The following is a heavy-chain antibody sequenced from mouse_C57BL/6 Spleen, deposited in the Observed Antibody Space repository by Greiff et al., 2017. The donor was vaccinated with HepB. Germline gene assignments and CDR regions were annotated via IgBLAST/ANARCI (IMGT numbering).Heavy chain of an antibody. D-gene: IGHD1-1*01. Sequence: VKLKQPGTELVKPGASVKLSCKASGYTFTSYWMHWVKQRPGQGLEWIGNINPSNGGTNYNEKFKSKATLTVDKSSSTAYMQLSSLTSEDSAVYYCARHYYGSSDFDYWGQGTTLTVSS. CDR2: INPSNGGT. V-gene: IGHV1-53*01. J-gene: IGHJ2*01. CDR1: GYTFTSYW. CDR3: ARHYYGSSDFDY.